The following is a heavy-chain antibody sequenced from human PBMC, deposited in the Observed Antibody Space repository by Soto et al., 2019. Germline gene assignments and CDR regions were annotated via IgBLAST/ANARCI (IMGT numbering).Heavy chain of an antibody. D-gene: IGHD2-8*01. CDR1: GFTFDDYA. J-gene: IGHJ4*02. CDR2: ISWNSGSI. Sequence: EVQLVESGGGLVQPGRSLRLSCAASGFTFDDYAMHWVRQAPGKGLEWVSGISWNSGSIGYADSVKGRFTISRDHAKNSLYLQMNSLRAEDTALYYCAKSPLVYCTNGVCYPDYFDYWGQGTLVTVSS. CDR3: AKSPLVYCTNGVCYPDYFDY. V-gene: IGHV3-9*01.